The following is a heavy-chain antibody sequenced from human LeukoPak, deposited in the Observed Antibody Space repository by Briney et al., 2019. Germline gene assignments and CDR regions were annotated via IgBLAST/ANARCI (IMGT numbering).Heavy chain of an antibody. CDR3: ASDGYSWLRY. Sequence: GGSLRLSCAASGFTFSSYGMHWVRQAPGKGLEWVAVISYDGSNKYYADSVKGRFTISRDNSKNTLYLQMKSLRAEDTAVYYCASDGYSWLRYWGQGTLVTVSS. V-gene: IGHV3-30*03. J-gene: IGHJ4*02. CDR2: ISYDGSNK. CDR1: GFTFSSYG. D-gene: IGHD5-18*01.